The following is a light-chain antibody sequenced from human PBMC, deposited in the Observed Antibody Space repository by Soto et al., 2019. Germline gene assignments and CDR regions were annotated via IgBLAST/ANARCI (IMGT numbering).Light chain of an antibody. CDR2: DNN. J-gene: IGLJ1*01. V-gene: IGLV1-51*01. Sequence: QSVLTQPPSVSAAPGQTVTISCSGSSSNIGNNYVSWYQQLPGTAPKLLIYDNNKRPSGIPDRFSGSKSGTSATLGITGLQTGDEADYYCGTWDSSLSVRYVFGTGTQLTVL. CDR3: GTWDSSLSVRYV. CDR1: SSNIGNNY.